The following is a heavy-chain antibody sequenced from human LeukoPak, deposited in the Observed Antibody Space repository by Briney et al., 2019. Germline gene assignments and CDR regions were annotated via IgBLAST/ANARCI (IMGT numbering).Heavy chain of an antibody. Sequence: GGSLRLSCAASGFTFSSYWMHWVRQAPGEGLVWVSRIDPDDSGSTYADSVKGRFTISRDNAKNALWLQMNSLRADDTAVYYCAGVRAGGNRAFDVWGQGTVVAVSS. CDR3: AGVRAGGNRAFDV. D-gene: IGHD4-23*01. V-gene: IGHV3-74*01. CDR2: IDPDDSGS. J-gene: IGHJ3*01. CDR1: GFTFSSYW.